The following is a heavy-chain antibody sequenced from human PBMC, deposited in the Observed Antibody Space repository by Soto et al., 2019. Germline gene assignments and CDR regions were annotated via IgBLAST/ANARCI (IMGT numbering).Heavy chain of an antibody. CDR3: ASIAAAGTGDY. CDR2: IYYSGST. D-gene: IGHD6-13*01. CDR1: GGSISSYY. J-gene: IGHJ4*02. V-gene: IGHV4-59*01. Sequence: PSETLSLTCTVSGGSISSYYWSWIRQPPGKGLEWIGYIYYSGSTNYNPSLKGRVTISVDTSKNQFSLKLSSVTAADTAVYYCASIAAAGTGDYWGQGTLVTVSS.